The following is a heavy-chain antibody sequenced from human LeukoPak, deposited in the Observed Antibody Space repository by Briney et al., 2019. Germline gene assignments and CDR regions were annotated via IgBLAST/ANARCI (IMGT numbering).Heavy chain of an antibody. CDR2: IYHSGST. J-gene: IGHJ2*01. Sequence: SETLSLTCTVSGGSISSGSYYWSWIRQPPGKGLEWIGYIYHSGSTYYNPSLKSRVTISVDRSKNQFSLKLSSVTAADTAVYYCARDKGVELGRPVDWYFDLWGRGTLVTVSS. CDR1: GGSISSGSYY. D-gene: IGHD7-27*01. CDR3: ARDKGVELGRPVDWYFDL. V-gene: IGHV4-30-2*01.